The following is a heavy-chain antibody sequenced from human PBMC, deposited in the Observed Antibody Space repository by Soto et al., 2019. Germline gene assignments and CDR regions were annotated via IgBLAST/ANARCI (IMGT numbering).Heavy chain of an antibody. CDR1: GGPISSSSYY. Sequence: SETLSLTCTVSGGPISSSSYYWGWIRQPPGKGLEWIGSIYYSGSTYYNPSLKSRVTISVDTSKNQFSLKLSSVTAADTAVYYCARQVRRLTGTLSSYNLFAPWGQGTLVTVSS. J-gene: IGHJ5*02. CDR3: ARQVRRLTGTLSSYNLFAP. V-gene: IGHV4-39*01. D-gene: IGHD1-20*01. CDR2: IYYSGST.